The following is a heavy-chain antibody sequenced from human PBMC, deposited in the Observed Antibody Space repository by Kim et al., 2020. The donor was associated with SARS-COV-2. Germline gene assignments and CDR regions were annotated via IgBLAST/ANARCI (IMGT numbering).Heavy chain of an antibody. Sequence: SETLSLTCAVSGGSISSGGYSWSWIRQPPGKGLEWIGYIYHSGSTYYNPSLKSRVTISVDRSKNQFSLKLSSVTAADTAVYYCARCYSSGCHYWGQGTLVTVSS. J-gene: IGHJ4*02. D-gene: IGHD6-19*01. V-gene: IGHV4-30-2*01. CDR1: GGSISSGGYS. CDR3: ARCYSSGCHY. CDR2: IYHSGST.